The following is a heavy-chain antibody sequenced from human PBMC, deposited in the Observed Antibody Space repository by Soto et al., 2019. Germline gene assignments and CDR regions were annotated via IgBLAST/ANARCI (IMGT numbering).Heavy chain of an antibody. CDR1: GFTFSNAW. J-gene: IGHJ4*02. Sequence: GGSLRLSCAASGFTFSNAWMSWVRQAPGKGLEWVGRIKRKTDGGTTDYAAPGKGRFIISRDDSKNTLYLQMNSLKTEDTAVYYCTTEVRGAYDYWGQGTLVTVSS. D-gene: IGHD3-10*01. CDR3: TTEVRGAYDY. CDR2: IKRKTDGGTT. V-gene: IGHV3-15*01.